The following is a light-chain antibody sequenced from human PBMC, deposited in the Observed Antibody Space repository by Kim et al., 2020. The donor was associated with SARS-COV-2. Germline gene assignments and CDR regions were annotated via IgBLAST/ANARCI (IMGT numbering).Light chain of an antibody. CDR3: QVWDTDTDDYV. J-gene: IGLJ1*01. CDR2: YDS. V-gene: IGLV3-21*01. CDR1: NIGGHS. Sequence: SYELTQPPSVSVAPGQTARITCGGNNIGGHSVHWHQQKPGQAPVLVIYYDSDRPSGIPERFSGSKAATTATLTISRVEAGDEADYYCQVWDTDTDDYVFGTGTKVTVL.